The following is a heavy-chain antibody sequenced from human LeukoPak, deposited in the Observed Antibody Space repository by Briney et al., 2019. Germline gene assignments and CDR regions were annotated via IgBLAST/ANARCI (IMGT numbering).Heavy chain of an antibody. J-gene: IGHJ3*02. CDR3: ARVLRAARNAFDI. CDR2: ISSSSSYI. Sequence: PGGSLRLSCAASGFTFSSYSMNWVRQAPGKGLEWVSSISSSSSYIYYADSVKGRFTISRDNAKNSLYLQMNSLRAEDTAVYYCARVLRAARNAFDIWGQGTMVTVSS. CDR1: GFTFSSYS. V-gene: IGHV3-21*01. D-gene: IGHD6-25*01.